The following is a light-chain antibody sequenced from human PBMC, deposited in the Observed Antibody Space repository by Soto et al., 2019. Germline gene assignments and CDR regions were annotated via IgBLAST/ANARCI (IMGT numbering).Light chain of an antibody. Sequence: EIVMRQFPATLSVSPGERATLSCRATQSVSSNLAWYQQKPGQAPRLLIYGASTRATGIPVRFSGSGSGTEFTLTISSLQSEDFAVYYCQQYNDWPPWTFGQGNKVEIK. CDR2: GAS. V-gene: IGKV3-15*01. CDR3: QQYNDWPPWT. J-gene: IGKJ1*01. CDR1: QSVSSN.